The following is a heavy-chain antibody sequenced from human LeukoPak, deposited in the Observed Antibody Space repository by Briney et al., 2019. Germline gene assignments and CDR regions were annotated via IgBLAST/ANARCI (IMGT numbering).Heavy chain of an antibody. D-gene: IGHD5-18*01. CDR3: ARESATVLRAAFDI. V-gene: IGHV1-2*06. J-gene: IGHJ3*02. CDR1: GYTFTGYY. Sequence: ASVKVSCKASGYTFTGYYMHWVRQAPGQGLEWMGRINPNSGGTNYAQKFQGRVTMTRDTSISTAYMELSRLRSDDTAVYYCARESATVLRAAFDIWGQGTMVTVSS. CDR2: INPNSGGT.